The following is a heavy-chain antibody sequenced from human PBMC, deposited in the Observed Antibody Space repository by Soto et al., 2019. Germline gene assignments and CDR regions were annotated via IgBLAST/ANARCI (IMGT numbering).Heavy chain of an antibody. V-gene: IGHV4-34*01. CDR3: ARTDYYYDISCYAPDAFDI. J-gene: IGHJ3*02. Sequence: SETLSLTCAVYGESFSGHIWTWIRQTPGKGLQWIGQINHSGSANYNPSLKSRVTISVHTSNSQFSLKLSSVTAADTAVYYCARTDYYYDISCYAPDAFDIWGRGTMVTVSS. D-gene: IGHD3-22*01. CDR2: INHSGSA. CDR1: GESFSGHI.